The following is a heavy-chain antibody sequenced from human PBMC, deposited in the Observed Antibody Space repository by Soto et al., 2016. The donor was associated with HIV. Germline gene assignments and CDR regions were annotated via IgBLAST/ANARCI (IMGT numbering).Heavy chain of an antibody. CDR1: GFTFSSYA. Sequence: EVQLLESGGGLVQPGGSLRLSCAASGFTFSSYAMSWVRQAPGKGLEWVSAISGSGGSTYYADSVKGRFTISRDNSKNTLYLQMNSLRAEDTAVYYCANDSGYDYDYYYYYMDVWGKGTTVTVSS. J-gene: IGHJ6*03. V-gene: IGHV3-23*01. CDR3: ANDSGYDYDYYYYYMDV. D-gene: IGHD5-12*01. CDR2: ISGSGGST.